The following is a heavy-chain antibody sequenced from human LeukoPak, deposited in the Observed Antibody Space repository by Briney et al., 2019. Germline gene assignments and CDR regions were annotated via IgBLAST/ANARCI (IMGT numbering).Heavy chain of an antibody. J-gene: IGHJ4*02. CDR3: AKRRATGVAGYIDY. V-gene: IGHV3-23*01. Sequence: GGSLRLSCAASGFTFSSYAMSWVRQAPGKRLEWVSAISGSGGSTYYADSVKGRFTISRDNSKNTLYLQMNSLRAEDTAVYYCAKRRATGVAGYIDYWGQGTLVTVSS. CDR1: GFTFSSYA. D-gene: IGHD6-19*01. CDR2: ISGSGGST.